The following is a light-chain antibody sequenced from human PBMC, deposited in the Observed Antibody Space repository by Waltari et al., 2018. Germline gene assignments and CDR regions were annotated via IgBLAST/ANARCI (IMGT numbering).Light chain of an antibody. Sequence: DVVMTQSPLSLPVTLGQPASISCRSSQRLVHSDGNTYLSWFQQRPGQSPMRLIYKVSNRDSGVPDRFSGSGSGTDFTLKISRVEAEDIAIYYCMQGIHWPRSFGQGTKVEIE. V-gene: IGKV2-30*02. J-gene: IGKJ1*01. CDR3: MQGIHWPRS. CDR2: KVS. CDR1: QRLVHSDGNTY.